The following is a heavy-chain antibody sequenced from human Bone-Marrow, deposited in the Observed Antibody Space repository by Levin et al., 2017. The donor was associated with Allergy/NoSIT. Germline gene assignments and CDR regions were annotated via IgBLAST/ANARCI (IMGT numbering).Heavy chain of an antibody. CDR1: GYTFHTHG. CDR2: ISAYTGDT. Sequence: GASVKVSCKASGYTFHTHGMTWVRQAPGQGLEWMGWISAYTGDTNYAQKFQDRITITIDTSTSTGYLDLRGLRSNDTAVYYCARSSVAVTGTGSNWFDHWGQGTLVTVTS. D-gene: IGHD6-19*01. V-gene: IGHV1-18*01. CDR3: ARSSVAVTGTGSNWFDH. J-gene: IGHJ5*02.